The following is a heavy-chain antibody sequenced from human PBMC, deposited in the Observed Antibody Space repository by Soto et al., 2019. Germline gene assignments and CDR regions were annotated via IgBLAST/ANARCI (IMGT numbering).Heavy chain of an antibody. CDR1: RGTFSSYD. CDR2: MNPICGTA. Sequence: SVKVSCKAARGTFSSYDISWVRQAPGQGLEWMGGMNPICGTAHYAQKFQGRVTITADNSTSTAYMELSSLRSEDTAVYYCGRRVYGNYGHDEYYYDGIDVWGQGPTVTVSS. J-gene: IGHJ6*02. D-gene: IGHD4-17*01. V-gene: IGHV1-69*06. CDR3: GRRVYGNYGHDEYYYDGIDV.